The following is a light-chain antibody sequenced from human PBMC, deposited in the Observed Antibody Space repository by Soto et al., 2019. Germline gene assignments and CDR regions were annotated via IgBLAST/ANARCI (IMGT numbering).Light chain of an antibody. CDR1: QSVRTN. CDR3: QQRTDRPPWT. V-gene: IGKV3-15*01. Sequence: EIVMTQYPDTLSVSPGETVTLSCRASQSVRTNLAWYQHKPGQSPRLLIYGASNRATGFPARFSGSGSGTEFTLTISSLQSEDFAVYYCQQRTDRPPWTFGQGTKVDIK. J-gene: IGKJ1*01. CDR2: GAS.